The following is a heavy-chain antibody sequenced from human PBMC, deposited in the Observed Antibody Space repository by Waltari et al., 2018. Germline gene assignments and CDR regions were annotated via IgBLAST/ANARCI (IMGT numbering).Heavy chain of an antibody. CDR2: IYTSGST. CDR3: ARAVLDYYDSSGRPEDWFDP. J-gene: IGHJ5*02. V-gene: IGHV4-4*07. D-gene: IGHD3-22*01. Sequence: QVQLQESGPGLVKPSETLSLTCTVAGGSISSNYWSWIRQSPGKGLEWIGRIYTSGSTNYNPSLKSRVTMSVDTSKNQFSLKLSSVTAADTAVYYCARAVLDYYDSSGRPEDWFDPWGQGTLVTVSS. CDR1: GGSISSNY.